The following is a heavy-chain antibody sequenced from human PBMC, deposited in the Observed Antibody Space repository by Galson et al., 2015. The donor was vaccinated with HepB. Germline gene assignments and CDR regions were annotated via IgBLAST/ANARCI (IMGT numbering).Heavy chain of an antibody. D-gene: IGHD1-26*01. CDR3: ARDRVYRGTYGDTFDI. Sequence: SVKVSCKASGYTFTSYYMHWVRQAPGQGLEWMGRTNPNSGGTNYVQKFQGRVTMTRDTSTSTAYMELSRLTPDDTALYYCARDRVYRGTYGDTFDIWCQGTIVTVS. CDR1: GYTFTSYY. V-gene: IGHV1-2*06. J-gene: IGHJ3*02. CDR2: TNPNSGGT.